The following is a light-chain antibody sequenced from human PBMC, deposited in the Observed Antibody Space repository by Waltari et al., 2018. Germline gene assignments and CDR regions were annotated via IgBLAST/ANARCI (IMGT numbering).Light chain of an antibody. CDR3: YSYAGSHAYV. CDR2: EVR. CDR1: SSTAGRFTF. J-gene: IGLJ1*01. Sequence: QSALTPPASVSGPPGPPITISCTGTSSTAGRFTFAPWYQQHPGKVPKLMIYEVRERPSGISDRFSGSKSGNAASLTISGLQTEDEADYYCYSYAGSHAYVFGTGTKVTVL. V-gene: IGLV2-23*02.